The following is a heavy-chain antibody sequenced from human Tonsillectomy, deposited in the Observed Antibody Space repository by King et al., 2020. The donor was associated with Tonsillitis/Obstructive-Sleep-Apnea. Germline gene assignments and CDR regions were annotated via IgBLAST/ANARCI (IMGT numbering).Heavy chain of an antibody. Sequence: QLVQSGGGLVKPGGSLRLSCAASGFTFSSYSMNWVRQAPGKGLEWVSSISSSSSYIYYADSMKGRFTISRDNAKNSLYLQMNSLRAEDTAIYYCATDGRAGSYYFDYWGQGTLVTVSS. CDR3: ATDGRAGSYYFDY. D-gene: IGHD1-26*01. J-gene: IGHJ4*02. V-gene: IGHV3-21*01. CDR1: GFTFSSYS. CDR2: ISSSSSYI.